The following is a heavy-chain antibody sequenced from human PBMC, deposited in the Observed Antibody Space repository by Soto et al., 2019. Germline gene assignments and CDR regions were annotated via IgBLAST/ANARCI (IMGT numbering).Heavy chain of an antibody. Sequence: QVPLVQSGAEVKKPGASVKVSCNTSGYTFTTYAINWVRQAPGQGLEWMGWVSAYNGNTNYAQNLQGRVTMTTDTSTSTAYMELRSLRSDDTAVYYCARDQVVFDYWGQGTVVTVSS. CDR2: VSAYNGNT. CDR1: GYTFTTYA. J-gene: IGHJ4*02. CDR3: ARDQVVFDY. V-gene: IGHV1-18*01.